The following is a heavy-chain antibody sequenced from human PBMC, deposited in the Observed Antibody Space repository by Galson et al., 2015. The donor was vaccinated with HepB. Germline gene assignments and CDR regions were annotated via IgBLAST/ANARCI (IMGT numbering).Heavy chain of an antibody. D-gene: IGHD1-26*01. V-gene: IGHV3-30*18. CDR2: ISYDGSNK. CDR1: GFTFSSCG. CDR3: AKGLVGDTTSTVDY. J-gene: IGHJ4*02. Sequence: SLRLSCAASGFTFSSCGMHWVRQAPGKGLEWVAVISYDGSNKYYADSVKGRFTISRDNSKSTLFLQMNSLRTEDTVVYYCAKGLVGDTTSTVDYWGQGTLVTVSS.